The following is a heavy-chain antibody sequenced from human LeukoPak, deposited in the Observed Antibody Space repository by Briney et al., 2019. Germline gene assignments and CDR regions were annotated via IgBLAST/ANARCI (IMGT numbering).Heavy chain of an antibody. V-gene: IGHV4-59*04. CDR3: AKRSTKDSGFAF. Sequence: SETLSLTCTVSGGSISSYYWTWLRQPPGEGLEWLGTIYDSANTYYNPSLRGRVTMSLDTSKSQFSLHLSSVTAADTAVYYCAKRSTKDSGFAFWGQGTLVTVSS. D-gene: IGHD1-26*01. CDR2: IYDSANT. J-gene: IGHJ4*02. CDR1: GGSISSYY.